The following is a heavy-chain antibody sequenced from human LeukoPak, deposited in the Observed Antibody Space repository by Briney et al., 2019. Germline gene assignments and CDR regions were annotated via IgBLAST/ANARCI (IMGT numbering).Heavy chain of an antibody. CDR2: IYYSGST. D-gene: IGHD1-26*01. Sequence: PSETLSLTCTVSGGSISSSSYYWGWIRRPPGKGLEWIGSIYYSGSTYYNPSLKSRVTISVDTSKNQFSLKLSSVTAADTAVYYCARDQWDRTPAFDIWGQGTMVTVSS. J-gene: IGHJ3*02. CDR1: GGSISSSSYY. V-gene: IGHV4-39*07. CDR3: ARDQWDRTPAFDI.